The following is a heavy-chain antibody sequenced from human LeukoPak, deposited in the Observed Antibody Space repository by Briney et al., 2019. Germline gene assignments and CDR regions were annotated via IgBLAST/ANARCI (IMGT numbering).Heavy chain of an antibody. CDR2: ISAYNANT. D-gene: IGHD2-2*01. CDR3: ARDYCSSTSCYFDY. CDR1: GYSVTTYG. J-gene: IGHJ4*02. V-gene: IGHV1-18*01. Sequence: ASVKLSGKASGYSVTTYGISWERPAPVQGLEWMGWISAYNANTNYALKLQGRVTMTTDTSTSTAYMELRSLRSDDTAVYYCARDYCSSTSCYFDYWGQGTLVTVSS.